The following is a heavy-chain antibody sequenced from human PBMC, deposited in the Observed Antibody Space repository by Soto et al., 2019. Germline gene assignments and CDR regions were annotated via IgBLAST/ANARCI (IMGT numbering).Heavy chain of an antibody. CDR3: ARAYGPRMEAFDS. CDR2: VNPNNGAT. V-gene: IGHV1-2*02. CDR1: GYTFAGHY. J-gene: IGHJ6*01. Sequence: GASVKVSCKASGYTFAGHYIYWIRQAPGQGLVWMGWVNPNNGATKYAQEFQGRVTMTRDTFITTAYIELRGLRSDDTAVFYCARAYGPRMEAFDSWGQGTRVNVSS. D-gene: IGHD2-21*01.